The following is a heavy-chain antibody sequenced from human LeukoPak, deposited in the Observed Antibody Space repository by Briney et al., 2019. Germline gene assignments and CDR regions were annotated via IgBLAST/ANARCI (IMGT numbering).Heavy chain of an antibody. J-gene: IGHJ4*02. CDR1: GYSISSDYY. D-gene: IGHD1-26*01. V-gene: IGHV4-38-2*02. Sequence: SETLPLTCTVSGYSISSDYYWGWIRQPPGKGLEWIGSIHRSGSTYYNPSLESRVTISVDTSKNQFSLMLSSVTAADTAVYYCARDVGATVHGYWGQGTLVTVSS. CDR3: ARDVGATVHGY. CDR2: IHRSGST.